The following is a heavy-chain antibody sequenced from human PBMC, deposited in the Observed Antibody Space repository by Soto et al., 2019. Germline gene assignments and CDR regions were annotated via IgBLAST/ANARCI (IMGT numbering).Heavy chain of an antibody. CDR3: ATVMVRAAIIGLDAFDI. CDR2: SSSRSDYT. CDR1: GFTFSDYY. Sequence: QVQLVESGGGLVKPGESLRLSCAASGFTFSDYYMIWIRQAPGKGLEWVSYSSSRSDYTNYADSVKGRFTISIDNAKNALYLHRTSLCAADTAVEYCATVMVRAAIIGLDAFDIWGHGTMVIVSS. D-gene: IGHD3-10*01. J-gene: IGHJ3*02. V-gene: IGHV3-11*05.